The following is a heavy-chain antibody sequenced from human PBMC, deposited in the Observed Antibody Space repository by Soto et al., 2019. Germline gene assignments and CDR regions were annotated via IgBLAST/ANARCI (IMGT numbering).Heavy chain of an antibody. D-gene: IGHD3-10*02. Sequence: PSETLSLTCRVSGGSIGSGNFYWSWIRQPPGKGLEWLTSIYHTGTIYITPSLRSRLTISSDTSRNQFSLNLTSVTAADTALYFCARQNVQIGPGFFDYWGRGTPVTVSS. CDR3: ARQNVQIGPGFFDY. CDR2: IYHTGTI. CDR1: GGSIGSGNFY. V-gene: IGHV4-30-4*01. J-gene: IGHJ4*02.